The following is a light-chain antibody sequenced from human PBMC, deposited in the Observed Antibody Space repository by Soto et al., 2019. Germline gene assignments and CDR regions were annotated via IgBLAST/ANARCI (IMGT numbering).Light chain of an antibody. CDR3: QQDGSSYT. CDR1: QSVSSSY. V-gene: IGKV3-20*01. J-gene: IGKJ2*01. CDR2: GAS. Sequence: EIVLTQSPGTLSLSPGERATLSCRASQSVSSSYLAWYQQKPGQAPRLLIYGASSRATGIPDMFRGSGSGTDFSLTISRLEPEDFAVYYCQQDGSSYTFGQGTKLEIK.